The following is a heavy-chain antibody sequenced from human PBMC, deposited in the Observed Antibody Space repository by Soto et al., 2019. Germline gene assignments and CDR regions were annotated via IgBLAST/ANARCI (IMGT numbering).Heavy chain of an antibody. J-gene: IGHJ4*02. Sequence: VRLSCAASGFTFSNYGMHWVRQAPGKGLEWVAVISDDGVSKYYADSVQGRFTISRDNSESVVLLQMNSLRPDDTALYFCARAYYFGSGTSYTLYYWGQGTQVTVSS. D-gene: IGHD3-10*01. V-gene: IGHV3-30*03. CDR1: GFTFSNYG. CDR3: ARAYYFGSGTSYTLYY. CDR2: ISDDGVSK.